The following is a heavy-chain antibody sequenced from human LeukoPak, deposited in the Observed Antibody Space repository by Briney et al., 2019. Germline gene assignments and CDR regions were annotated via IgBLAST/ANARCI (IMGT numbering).Heavy chain of an antibody. Sequence: GGSLRLSCAASGFTFSDYYMSWIRQAPGKGLEWVSYTSSSGSTIYYADSVKGRFTISRDNAKNSLYLQMNSLRAEDTAVYYCAGAAEDERELLNYYFDYWGQGTLVTVSS. CDR1: GFTFSDYY. D-gene: IGHD1-26*01. CDR3: AGAAEDERELLNYYFDY. J-gene: IGHJ4*02. V-gene: IGHV3-11*01. CDR2: TSSSGSTI.